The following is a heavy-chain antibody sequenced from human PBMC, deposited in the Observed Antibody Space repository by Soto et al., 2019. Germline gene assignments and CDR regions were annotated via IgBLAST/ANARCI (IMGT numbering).Heavy chain of an antibody. CDR1: GYTFTSYG. Sequence: GASVKVSCKASGYTFTSYGISWVRQAPGQGLEWMGWISAYNGNTKYAQKLQGRVTMTTDTSTSTAYMELRSLRSDDTAVYYCARGELPDCSGGSCYEFDAFDIWGQGTMVTVSS. CDR3: ARGELPDCSGGSCYEFDAFDI. V-gene: IGHV1-18*01. CDR2: ISAYNGNT. J-gene: IGHJ3*02. D-gene: IGHD2-15*01.